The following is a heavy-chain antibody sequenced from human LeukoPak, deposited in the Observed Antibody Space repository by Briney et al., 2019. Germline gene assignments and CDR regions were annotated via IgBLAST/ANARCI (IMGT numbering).Heavy chain of an antibody. CDR1: GYSFTTYW. CDR3: ARWMATDLYYFDY. J-gene: IGHJ4*02. Sequence: PGESLKISCKGSGYSFTTYWIGWVRQMPGKGLEWMGIIFPGYSDTRYSPSFQGQVTISADKSISTPYLQWSTLKASDTAMYYCARWMATDLYYFDYWGQGTLVTVSS. D-gene: IGHD5-24*01. CDR2: IFPGYSDT. V-gene: IGHV5-51*01.